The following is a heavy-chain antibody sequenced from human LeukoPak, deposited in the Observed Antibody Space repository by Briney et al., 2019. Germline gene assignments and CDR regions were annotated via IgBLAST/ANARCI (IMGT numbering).Heavy chain of an antibody. Sequence: SETLSLTCTVSGGSISGYYWSWIRQPPGKGLEWIGEINHSGSTNYNPSLKSRVTISVDTSKNQFSLKLSSVTAADTAVYYCARQFHSYGYLVFDYWGQGTLVTVSS. CDR1: GGSISGYY. V-gene: IGHV4-34*01. D-gene: IGHD5-18*01. CDR2: INHSGST. CDR3: ARQFHSYGYLVFDY. J-gene: IGHJ4*02.